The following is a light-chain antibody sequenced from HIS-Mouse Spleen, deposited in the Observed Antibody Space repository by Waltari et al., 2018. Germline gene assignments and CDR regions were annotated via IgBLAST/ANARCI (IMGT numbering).Light chain of an antibody. Sequence: QSALTQPASVSGSPGQSIPISCSGTRSDVGSYYLVSWYQQHPGKAPKLMIYEGSKPPSGVSNRFSGSKSGNTASLTISGLQAEDEADYYCCSYAGSWVFGGGTKLTVL. CDR2: EGS. V-gene: IGLV2-23*01. CDR1: RSDVGSYYL. J-gene: IGLJ3*02. CDR3: CSYAGSWV.